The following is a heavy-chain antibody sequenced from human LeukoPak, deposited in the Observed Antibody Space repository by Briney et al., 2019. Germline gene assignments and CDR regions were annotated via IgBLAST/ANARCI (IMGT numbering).Heavy chain of an antibody. Sequence: AGGSLRLSGAASGFIFSSYSMNWVRQAPGKGLEWVSYISSSSSTIYYADSVKGRFTISRDNVKNSLYLQMNSLRAEDTAVYYCARVLHKRNYDCSGYYVYWGQGTLVTVSS. CDR3: ARVLHKRNYDCSGYYVY. CDR2: ISSSSSTI. D-gene: IGHD3-22*01. J-gene: IGHJ4*02. CDR1: GFIFSSYS. V-gene: IGHV3-48*01.